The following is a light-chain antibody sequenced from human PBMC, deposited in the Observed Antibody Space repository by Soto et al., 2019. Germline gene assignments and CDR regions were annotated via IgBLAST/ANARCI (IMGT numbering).Light chain of an antibody. J-gene: IGLJ2*01. CDR1: SSDVGGYNY. Sequence: QSALTQPRSVSGSPGQSVTISCTGTSSDVGGYNYVSWYQQQPGKAPKLMIYDLSKRTSGVPDRFSGSKSGNTASLTISVLQAEDEADYYCCSYAGSYTVVFGGGTKLTVL. CDR2: DLS. V-gene: IGLV2-11*01. CDR3: CSYAGSYTVV.